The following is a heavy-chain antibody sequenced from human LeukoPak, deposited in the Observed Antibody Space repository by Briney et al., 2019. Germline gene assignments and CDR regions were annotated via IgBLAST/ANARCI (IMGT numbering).Heavy chain of an antibody. D-gene: IGHD4-17*01. CDR1: GGSISSYY. CDR2: IYNSGNT. CDR3: ARAGYGDYLGDY. Sequence: SETLSLTCTASGGSISSYYWSWIRQPPGKGLEWIGYIYNSGNTNYNPSLKSRVTISVDASKNQFSLKLSSVTAADTAVYYCARAGYGDYLGDYWGQGTLVTVSS. J-gene: IGHJ4*02. V-gene: IGHV4-59*01.